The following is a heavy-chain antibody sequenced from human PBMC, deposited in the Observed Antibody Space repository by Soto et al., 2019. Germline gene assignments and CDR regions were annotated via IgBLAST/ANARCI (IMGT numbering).Heavy chain of an antibody. CDR3: ATDVRGRYSPFPEY. J-gene: IGHJ4*02. D-gene: IGHD5-18*01. CDR2: IKSKTDGETI. V-gene: IGHV3-15*01. Sequence: DVQVVESGGGLVKPGGSLRLSCAASGFTFTKAWMNWVRQAPGKGLEWVARIKSKTDGETISYAAPVQGRFTISRDDSNNTLSLQMTSLKTEDTAVYYCATDVRGRYSPFPEYWGQGTLVTVSS. CDR1: GFTFTKAW.